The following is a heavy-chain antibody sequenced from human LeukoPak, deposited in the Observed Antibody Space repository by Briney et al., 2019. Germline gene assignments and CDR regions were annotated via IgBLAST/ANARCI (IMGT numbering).Heavy chain of an antibody. CDR1: GGSFSNYY. CDR2: IYYSGST. V-gene: IGHV4-59*08. CDR3: ARHPTALVSYGFDP. D-gene: IGHD5-18*01. Sequence: PSETLSLTCTVSGGSFSNYYWSWIRQPPGKGLEWIGYIYYSGSTNYNPSLKSRVTISVDTSKNQFSLNLSSVTAADTAVYYCARHPTALVSYGFDPWGQGTRVTVSS. J-gene: IGHJ5*02.